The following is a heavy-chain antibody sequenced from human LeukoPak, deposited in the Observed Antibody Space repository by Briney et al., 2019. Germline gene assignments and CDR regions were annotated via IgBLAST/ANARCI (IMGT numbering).Heavy chain of an antibody. J-gene: IGHJ3*02. D-gene: IGHD2-15*01. CDR2: ISSSGSTI. CDR1: GFTFSSYE. CDR3: ASDGYCSGGSCYRGDAFDI. V-gene: IGHV3-48*03. Sequence: GGSPRLSCAASGFTFSSYEMNWVRQAPGKGLECVSYISSSGSTIYYADSVKGRLTISRDNAKNSVYLQMNSLRAEDTAVYYCASDGYCSGGSCYRGDAFDIWGQGTMVTVSS.